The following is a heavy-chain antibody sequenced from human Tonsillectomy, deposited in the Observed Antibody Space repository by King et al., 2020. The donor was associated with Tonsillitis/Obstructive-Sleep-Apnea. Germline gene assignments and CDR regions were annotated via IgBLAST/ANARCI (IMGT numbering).Heavy chain of an antibody. V-gene: IGHV4-34*01. CDR2: INHSGST. J-gene: IGHJ3*02. CDR3: ASPVAGRKWDDFDI. D-gene: IGHD6-6*01. Sequence: VQLQQWGAGLLKPSETLSLTCAVYGGSFSGYYWSWIRQPPGKGLEWIGEINHSGSTNYNPSLKSRVTISVDTSKNQFSLKLSSVTAADTAVYYCASPVAGRKWDDFDIWGQGTMVTVSS. CDR1: GGSFSGYY.